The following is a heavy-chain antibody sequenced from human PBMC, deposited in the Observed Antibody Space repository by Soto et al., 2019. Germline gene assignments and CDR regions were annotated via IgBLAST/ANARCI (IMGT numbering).Heavy chain of an antibody. CDR3: TTSYFYAA. V-gene: IGHV3-48*03. Sequence: PXGSLILSCIGAGFTFVSYDANWVRQSPGGGLEWVASMGRGSGPTYYADSVKGRFTVSRDFARNSMFLQMDNLRVEDTGVCYCTTSYFYAAGGEGTLVTVSS. CDR2: MGRGSGPT. CDR1: GFTFVSYD. D-gene: IGHD3-10*01. J-gene: IGHJ4*02.